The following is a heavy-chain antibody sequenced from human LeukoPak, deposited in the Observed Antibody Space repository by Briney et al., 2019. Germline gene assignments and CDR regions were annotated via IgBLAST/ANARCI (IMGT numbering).Heavy chain of an antibody. V-gene: IGHV4-38-2*01. D-gene: IGHD3-3*01. Sequence: PSEXXSLTCAVSGYSISSGYYWGGIRQPPGKGLEWSGSIYHRGSTYYNPSLKRGVTISVDTSKNQFSLKLSSVTAADTAVYYCARPNYDFWSGIPTGFDYWGQGTLVTVSS. CDR2: IYHRGST. CDR3: ARPNYDFWSGIPTGFDY. J-gene: IGHJ4*02. CDR1: GYSISSGYY.